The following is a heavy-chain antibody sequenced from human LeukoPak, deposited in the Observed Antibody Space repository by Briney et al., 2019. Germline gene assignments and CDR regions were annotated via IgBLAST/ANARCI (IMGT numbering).Heavy chain of an antibody. V-gene: IGHV3-21*01. J-gene: IGHJ4*02. D-gene: IGHD3-3*01. CDR2: ISSSSSYI. CDR3: ARDPDACYDFWSGYGDVGYFDY. CDR1: GFTFSSYS. Sequence: GGSLRLSCAASGFTFSSYSMNWVRQAPGKGLEWVSSISSSSSYIYYADSVKGRFTTSRDNAKNSLYLQMNSLRAEDTAVYYCARDPDACYDFWSGYGDVGYFDYWGQGTLVTVSS.